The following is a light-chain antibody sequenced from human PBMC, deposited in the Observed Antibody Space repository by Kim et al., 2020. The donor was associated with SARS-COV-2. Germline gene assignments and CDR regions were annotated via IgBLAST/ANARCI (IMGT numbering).Light chain of an antibody. CDR3: QQRHTWPLT. V-gene: IGKV3-11*01. Sequence: SLSPGERAPLSCRASQRVSTSLDWFQQKPGRAPRVLIYSVSNRATGIPARFSGSGSETDFTLTISSLEPEDFAVYYCQQRHTWPLTFGGGTKVEI. J-gene: IGKJ4*01. CDR1: QRVSTS. CDR2: SVS.